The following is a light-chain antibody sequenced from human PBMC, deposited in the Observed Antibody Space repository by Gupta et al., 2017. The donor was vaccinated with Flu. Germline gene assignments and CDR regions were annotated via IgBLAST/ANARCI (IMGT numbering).Light chain of an antibody. CDR2: KVS. CDR3: RQGTHWLIYT. CDR1: QSLVYSDGNTY. Sequence: VVIPQSPLPLPFTLGQPASFSCRSSQSLVYSDGNTYSNWLQQRPGQSPRRLIYKVSNRDSGVTDRFSSGGSGTNFTLKISSVEAEDVGVYYCRQGTHWLIYTFGQGTKLEIK. J-gene: IGKJ2*01. V-gene: IGKV2-30*01.